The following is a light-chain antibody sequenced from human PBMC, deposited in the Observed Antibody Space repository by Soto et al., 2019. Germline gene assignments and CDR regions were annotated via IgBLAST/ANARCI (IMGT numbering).Light chain of an antibody. CDR2: GAS. J-gene: IGKJ5*01. Sequence: EIVLTPSPGTLPLSPGERATLSCRASQSVSSSYLAWYQQKPGQAPRLLIYGASSRATGLPDRFSGSGSGTDFTLTISRLEPEDFAVYDCQQYGSAFTFGQGTRLEIK. CDR1: QSVSSSY. CDR3: QQYGSAFT. V-gene: IGKV3-20*01.